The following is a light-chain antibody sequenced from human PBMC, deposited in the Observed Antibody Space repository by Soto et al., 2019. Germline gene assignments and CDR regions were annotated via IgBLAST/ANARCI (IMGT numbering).Light chain of an antibody. CDR3: QSYDIRLNGLT. Sequence: QSALAQPASVSGSPGQSITISCTGSDSNIGAGYSVNWYQQIPGTAPKLLVYVNTNRPSGVPDRFSGSTSGTIASLAITGLQAEDEADYYCQSYDIRLNGLTFGLGTKLTVL. J-gene: IGLJ2*01. CDR1: DSNIGAGYS. V-gene: IGLV1-40*01. CDR2: VNT.